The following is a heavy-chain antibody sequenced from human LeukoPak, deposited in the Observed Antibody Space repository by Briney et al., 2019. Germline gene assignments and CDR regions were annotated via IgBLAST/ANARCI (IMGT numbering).Heavy chain of an antibody. CDR2: IKRDGSEK. V-gene: IGHV3-7*01. Sequence: AGGSLRLSCAASGFTFSSYWMSWVRQAPGKGLEWVANIKRDGSEKYYVDSVKGRFTISRDNAKNSLYLQMNSLRAEDTAVYYCARLICIAAAGIFWFDPWGQGTLVTVSS. D-gene: IGHD6-13*01. CDR3: ARLICIAAAGIFWFDP. CDR1: GFTFSSYW. J-gene: IGHJ5*02.